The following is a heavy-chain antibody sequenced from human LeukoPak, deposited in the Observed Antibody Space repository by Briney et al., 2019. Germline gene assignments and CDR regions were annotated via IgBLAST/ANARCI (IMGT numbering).Heavy chain of an antibody. J-gene: IGHJ1*01. D-gene: IGHD3-22*01. Sequence: SETLSLTCAVYGGSFSGYYWSWIRQPPGKGLEWIGYIYYSGYTNYNPSLKSRVTISADTSKNQFSLKLSSVTAADTAVYYCARGRDDYDSSGYLPFQHWGQGTLVSVSS. V-gene: IGHV4-59*01. CDR1: GGSFSGYY. CDR2: IYYSGYT. CDR3: ARGRDDYDSSGYLPFQH.